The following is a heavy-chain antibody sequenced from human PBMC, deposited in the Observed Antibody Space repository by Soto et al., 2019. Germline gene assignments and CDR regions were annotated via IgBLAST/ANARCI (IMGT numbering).Heavy chain of an antibody. D-gene: IGHD5-12*01. CDR2: IYYNGST. Sequence: QVQLQESAPGLVKPSETLSLTCTVSGGSISSYCWSWIRQPPGKGMEWIGYIYYNGSTNYNPSLTGRVTISVDTSKNQFSLKLSSVTAADTAVYYCARDRPARASGYPLSPPYYYYVMDVWGQGTTVTVSS. CDR1: GGSISSYC. V-gene: IGHV4-59*01. CDR3: ARDRPARASGYPLSPPYYYYVMDV. J-gene: IGHJ6*02.